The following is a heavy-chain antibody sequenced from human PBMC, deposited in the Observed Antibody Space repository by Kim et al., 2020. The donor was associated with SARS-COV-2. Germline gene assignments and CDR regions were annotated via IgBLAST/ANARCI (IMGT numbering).Heavy chain of an antibody. D-gene: IGHD2-21*02. J-gene: IGHJ4*02. CDR1: GFSFSSFW. V-gene: IGHV3-7*03. CDR2: INEDGYGT. Sequence: GGSLRLSCAASGFSFSSFWMSWVRQAPGKGLEWVANINEDGYGTYYVDSVKGRFTISRDNAKNSLYLQMNSLRAEDTAVDYCARDATRGGDNDYLGQGTL. CDR3: ARDATRGGDNDY.